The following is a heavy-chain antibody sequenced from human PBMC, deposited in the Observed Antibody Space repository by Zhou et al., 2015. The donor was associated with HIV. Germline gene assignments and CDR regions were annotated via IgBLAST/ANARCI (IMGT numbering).Heavy chain of an antibody. D-gene: IGHD3-22*01. Sequence: QVQLVQSGAEVKKPGSSVKVSCQAYGRTFSGYPNSWVRQAPGQGLEWMGRLIPTFDAENHAQKFRGRLTISADKSTGAVYMELSTLRSEDAAVYYCARSSGNYDFAFDVWGQGTRLIVSS. CDR3: ARSSGNYDFAFDV. V-gene: IGHV1-69*06. J-gene: IGHJ3*01. CDR1: GRTFSGYP. CDR2: LIPTFDAE.